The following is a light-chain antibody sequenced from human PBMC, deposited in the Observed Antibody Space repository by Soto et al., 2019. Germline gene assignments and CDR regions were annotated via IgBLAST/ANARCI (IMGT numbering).Light chain of an antibody. CDR3: SAYTARSTLV. CDR2: EGN. Sequence: QSALTQPASVSGSPGQSITISCTGTSNDVGGYNLVSWYQQHPGKVPKLIIYEGNKRPSGVSDRFSGSKSGNTASLTISGLQSEDEGDYYCSAYTARSTLVFGGGTKVTVL. J-gene: IGLJ3*02. V-gene: IGLV2-14*02. CDR1: SNDVGGYNL.